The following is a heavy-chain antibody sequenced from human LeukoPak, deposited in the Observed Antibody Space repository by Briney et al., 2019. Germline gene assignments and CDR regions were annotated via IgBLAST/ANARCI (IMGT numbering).Heavy chain of an antibody. CDR3: ARDGSNPSRDFDY. CDR1: GFTVSSNS. CDR2: IYSGGNT. V-gene: IGHV3-53*01. Sequence: GGSLRLSCTVSGFTVSSNSWSWVRQAPGKGLEWVSFIYSGGNTHYSDSVTGRFTISRDNAKNTLYLQMNSLRAEDTAVYYCARDGSNPSRDFDYWGQGTLVTVSS. D-gene: IGHD1-26*01. J-gene: IGHJ4*02.